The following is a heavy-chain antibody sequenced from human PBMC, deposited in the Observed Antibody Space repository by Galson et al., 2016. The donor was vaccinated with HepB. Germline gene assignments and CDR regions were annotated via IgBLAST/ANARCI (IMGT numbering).Heavy chain of an antibody. CDR3: ARLGGRAYTYVGNFDY. J-gene: IGHJ4*02. Sequence: QSGAEVKKPGESLKISCRGSGYSFTTYWIGWVRQMPEKGLEWMGNIYPGDSDTRYSPSFQGQVTIAVDKAISNAYLQWSSLQASDTAMYYRARLGGRAYTYVGNFDYWGQGTLVTVSS. D-gene: IGHD3-16*01. CDR2: IYPGDSDT. CDR1: GYSFTTYW. V-gene: IGHV5-51*01.